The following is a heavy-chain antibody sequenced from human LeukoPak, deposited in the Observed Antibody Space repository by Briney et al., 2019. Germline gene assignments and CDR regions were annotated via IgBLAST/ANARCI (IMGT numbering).Heavy chain of an antibody. CDR2: IYSGGST. CDR1: GFTVSSNY. CDR3: ARDDYGDYYFDY. V-gene: IGHV3-53*01. J-gene: IGHJ4*02. D-gene: IGHD4-17*01. Sequence: AGGSLRLSCAASGFTVSSNYMSWVRQAPGKGLEWVSVIYSGGSTYYADSVKGRFTISRDNSKNTLYLQMNNLRAEDTAVYYCARDDYGDYYFDYWGQGTLVTVSS.